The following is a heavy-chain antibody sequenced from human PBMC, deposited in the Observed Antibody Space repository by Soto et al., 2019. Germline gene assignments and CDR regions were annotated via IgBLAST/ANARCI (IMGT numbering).Heavy chain of an antibody. CDR2: IYYSGST. D-gene: IGHD3-9*01. Sequence: SETLSLTCTVSGGSISSYYWSWIRQPPGKGLEWIGYIYYSGSTNYNPSLKSRVTISVDTSKNQFSLKLSSVTAADTAVYYCARNYDILTGYDYFDYWAQGTLVTVSS. V-gene: IGHV4-59*01. J-gene: IGHJ4*02. CDR1: GGSISSYY. CDR3: ARNYDILTGYDYFDY.